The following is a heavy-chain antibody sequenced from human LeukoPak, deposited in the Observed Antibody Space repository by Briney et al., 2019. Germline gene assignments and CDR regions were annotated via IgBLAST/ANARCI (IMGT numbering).Heavy chain of an antibody. CDR1: GGSITSYY. Sequence: SETLSLTCTVSGGSITSYYWSWIRQPPGKGLEWIGYIHYSGSTNFNTTLKSRVTISVDTSKNQFSLKVSSVTAADTAVYYCARDGGGNSPFFDYWGQGTVVTVSS. CDR2: IHYSGST. J-gene: IGHJ4*02. V-gene: IGHV4-59*01. D-gene: IGHD4-23*01. CDR3: ARDGGGNSPFFDY.